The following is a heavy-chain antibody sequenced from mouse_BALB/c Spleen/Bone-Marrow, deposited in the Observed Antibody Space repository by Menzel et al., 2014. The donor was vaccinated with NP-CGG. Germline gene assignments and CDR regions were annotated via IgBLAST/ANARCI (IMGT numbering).Heavy chain of an antibody. CDR1: GFNVKDTY. CDR2: IDPANGNT. CDR3: ASYVYGYYFDY. Sequence: EVKLVESGAELVKPGASVKLSCTASGFNVKDTYIHWVKQRPEQGLEWIGRIDPANGNTKYDPKFQGKATITAGTSSNTAYLQLSSLTSEDTAVYYCASYVYGYYFDYWGQGTTLAVSS. D-gene: IGHD2-2*01. J-gene: IGHJ2*01. V-gene: IGHV14-3*02.